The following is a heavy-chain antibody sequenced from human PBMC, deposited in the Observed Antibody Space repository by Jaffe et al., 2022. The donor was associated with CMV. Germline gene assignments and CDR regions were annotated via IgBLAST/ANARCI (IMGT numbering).Heavy chain of an antibody. J-gene: IGHJ5*02. CDR1: GGSISSSSYY. CDR3: ARLRYYGSGKLSSWFDP. Sequence: QLQLQESGPGLVKPSETLSLTCTVSGGSISSSSYYWGWIRQPPGKGLEWIGSIYYSGSTYYNPSLKSRVTISVDTSKNQFSLKLSSVTAADTAVYYCARLRYYGSGKLSSWFDPWGQGTLVTVSS. CDR2: IYYSGST. D-gene: IGHD3-10*01. V-gene: IGHV4-39*01.